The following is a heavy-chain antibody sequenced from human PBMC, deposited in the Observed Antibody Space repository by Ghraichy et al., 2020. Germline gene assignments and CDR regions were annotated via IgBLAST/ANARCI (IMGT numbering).Heavy chain of an antibody. CDR2: ISGSGGST. Sequence: GGSLRLSCAASGFTFSSYAMSWVRQAPGKGLEWVSAISGSGGSTYYADSVKGRFTISRDNSKNTLYLQMNSLRAEDPAVYYCVVLSRSHYHYVDYWGQGTLVTVSS. V-gene: IGHV3-23*01. J-gene: IGHJ4*02. CDR3: VVLSRSHYHYVDY. D-gene: IGHD3-10*01. CDR1: GFTFSSYA.